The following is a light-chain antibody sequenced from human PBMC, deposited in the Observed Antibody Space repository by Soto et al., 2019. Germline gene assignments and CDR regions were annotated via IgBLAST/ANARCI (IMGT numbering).Light chain of an antibody. J-gene: IGKJ1*01. CDR2: LGS. Sequence: DIVMTQSPLSLPVTPGEPASISCRSSQSLLHSNGYNYLDWYQQKQGQSPQLXIYLGSNRESGVPDRFSGSGAGTDFALKISRVEAEDVGLDYCMQALQAPLTFGQGTKVDI. CDR3: MQALQAPLT. V-gene: IGKV2-28*01. CDR1: QSLLHSNGYNY.